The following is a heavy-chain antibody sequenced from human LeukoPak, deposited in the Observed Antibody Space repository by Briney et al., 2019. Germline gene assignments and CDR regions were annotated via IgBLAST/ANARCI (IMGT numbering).Heavy chain of an antibody. CDR3: ARDYCSSTSCLFDY. Sequence: GASVKVSCKASRYTFTAYHMHWVRQAPGQGLEWMGRINPNSGDTNYAQKFQGRVTMTRDTSISTAYTELSRLRSDDTAVYYCARDYCSSTSCLFDYWGQGTLVTVSS. CDR1: RYTFTAYH. D-gene: IGHD2-2*01. J-gene: IGHJ4*02. CDR2: INPNSGDT. V-gene: IGHV1-2*06.